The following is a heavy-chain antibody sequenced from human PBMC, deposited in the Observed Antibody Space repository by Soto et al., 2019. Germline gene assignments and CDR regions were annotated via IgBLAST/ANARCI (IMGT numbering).Heavy chain of an antibody. D-gene: IGHD2-15*01. CDR3: ARVGVYCSGGSCYDINAFDI. CDR2: INHSGST. Sequence: PSETLSLTCAVYGGSFSGYYWSWIRQPPGKGLEWIGEINHSGSTNYNPSLKSRVTISVDTSKNQFSLKLSSVTAADTAVYYCARVGVYCSGGSCYDINAFDIWGQGTMVTVSS. V-gene: IGHV4-34*01. J-gene: IGHJ3*02. CDR1: GGSFSGYY.